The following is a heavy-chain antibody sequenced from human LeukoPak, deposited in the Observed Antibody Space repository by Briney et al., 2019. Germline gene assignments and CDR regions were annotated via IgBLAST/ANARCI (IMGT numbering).Heavy chain of an antibody. Sequence: GASVKVSCKASGYTFTSYGISWVRRAPGQGLEWMGWISAYNGNTNYAQKFQGWVTMTRDTSISTAYMELSRLRSDDTAVYYCARSRYSSSWYRLKVLAEYFQHWGQGTLVTVSS. D-gene: IGHD6-13*01. V-gene: IGHV1-18*01. J-gene: IGHJ1*01. CDR1: GYTFTSYG. CDR3: ARSRYSSSWYRLKVLAEYFQH. CDR2: ISAYNGNT.